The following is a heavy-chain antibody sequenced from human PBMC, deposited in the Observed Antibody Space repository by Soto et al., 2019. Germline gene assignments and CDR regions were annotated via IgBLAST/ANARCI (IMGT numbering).Heavy chain of an antibody. CDR3: ARYQIGQGFSA. V-gene: IGHV1-8*01. J-gene: IGHJ4*02. CDR2: MNPHSDT. CDR1: GSTYTNLA. Sequence: APVKLSCKAPGSTYTNLAINSERQPSGQGQELMEWMNPHSDTGFAQKFQGRVTLTRDAPTSTVYMELTSLRFDDTVVYYCARYQIGQGFSAWGQGTPVTVSS.